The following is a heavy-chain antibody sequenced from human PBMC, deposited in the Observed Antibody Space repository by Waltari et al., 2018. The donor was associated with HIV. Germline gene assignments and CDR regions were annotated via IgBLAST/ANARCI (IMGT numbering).Heavy chain of an antibody. V-gene: IGHV1-24*01. CDR2: FDPEEGET. CDR3: ATDKPEWELRGGFDI. CDR1: GYTLTELS. J-gene: IGHJ3*02. D-gene: IGHD1-26*01. Sequence: QVPLVQSGAEVKKPGASVKVSCKVSGYTLTELSMHWVRQAPGKGLEWMGGFDPEEGETIYAQKFQGRDPMPEDTSTDTAYMVLSSLRSEGTAVYYCATDKPEWELRGGFDIWGQGTMVTVSS.